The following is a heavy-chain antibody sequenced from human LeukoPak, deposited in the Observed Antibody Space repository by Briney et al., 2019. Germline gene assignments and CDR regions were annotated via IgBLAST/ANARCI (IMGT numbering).Heavy chain of an antibody. Sequence: PSETLSLTCAVYGGSFSGYYWSWIRQPPGKGLEWIGEINHSGSTDYNPSLKSRVTISVDTSKNQFSLKLSSVTAADTAVYYCARGSRAARLRLNWFDPWGQGTLVTVSS. CDR1: GGSFSGYY. J-gene: IGHJ5*02. V-gene: IGHV4-34*01. D-gene: IGHD6-6*01. CDR2: INHSGST. CDR3: ARGSRAARLRLNWFDP.